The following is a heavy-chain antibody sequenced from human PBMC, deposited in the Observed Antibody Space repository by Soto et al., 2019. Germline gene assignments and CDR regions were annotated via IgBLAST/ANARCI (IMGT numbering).Heavy chain of an antibody. D-gene: IGHD2-2*01. Sequence: QVQLVQSGAEVKKPGSSVKVSCKASGGTFGSYAISWVRQAPGQGLEWMGGIIPIPGTANYAQKFQGRVPIAADESTSTADMELSSLRSEDTAVYYCARSQGSSTSLENYYYYYYGMDVWGQGTTVTVSS. J-gene: IGHJ6*02. V-gene: IGHV1-69*01. CDR2: IIPIPGTA. CDR1: GGTFGSYA. CDR3: ARSQGSSTSLENYYYYYYGMDV.